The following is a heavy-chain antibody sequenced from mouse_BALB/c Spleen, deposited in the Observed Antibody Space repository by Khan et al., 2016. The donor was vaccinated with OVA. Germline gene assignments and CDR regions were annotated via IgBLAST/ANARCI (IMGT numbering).Heavy chain of an antibody. J-gene: IGHJ2*01. CDR1: GYTFSTYW. CDR3: TRDRIDH. CDR2: INPTSGYT. V-gene: IGHV1-7*01. Sequence: QVQLKESGAALAKPGASVKMSCKASGYTFSTYWMHWVKQRPGQGLEWIGYINPTSGYTDYNEKFKDKATLSADKSSSTAYMQLSRLTSEDSAVYYCTRDRIDHWGQGTTLTVSS.